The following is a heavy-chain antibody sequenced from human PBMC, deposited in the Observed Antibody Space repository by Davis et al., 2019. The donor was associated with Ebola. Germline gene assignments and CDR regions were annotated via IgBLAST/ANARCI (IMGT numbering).Heavy chain of an antibody. V-gene: IGHV4-38-2*02. D-gene: IGHD2-15*01. CDR3: ARGFPWDIVVVVAATDWYFEL. CDR2: IYHSGST. CDR1: GYSISSGYY. J-gene: IGHJ2*01. Sequence: MPSETLSLTCTVSGYSISSGYYWGWIRQPPGKGLEWIGSIYHSGSTYYNPSLKSRVTISVDTSKNQFSLKLSSVTAADTAVYYCARGFPWDIVVVVAATDWYFELWGRGTLVTVSS.